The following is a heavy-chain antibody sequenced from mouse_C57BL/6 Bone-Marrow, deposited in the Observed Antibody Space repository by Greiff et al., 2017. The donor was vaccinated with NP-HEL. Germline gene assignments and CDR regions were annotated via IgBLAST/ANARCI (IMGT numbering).Heavy chain of an antibody. Sequence: VQLQQPGAELVMPGASVKLSCKASGYTFTSYWMHWVKQRPGQGLEWIGEIDPSDSYTNYNPKFKGKSTLTADKSSSTAYMQLSSLTSEDSAVYYCAREGRPPHYSNFLWYFDVWGTGTTVTVSA. V-gene: IGHV1-69*01. CDR1: GYTFTSYW. CDR3: AREGRPPHYSNFLWYFDV. D-gene: IGHD2-5*01. CDR2: IDPSDSYT. J-gene: IGHJ1*03.